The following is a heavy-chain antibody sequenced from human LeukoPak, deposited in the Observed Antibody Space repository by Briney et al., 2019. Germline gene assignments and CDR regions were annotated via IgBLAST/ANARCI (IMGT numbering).Heavy chain of an antibody. J-gene: IGHJ6*03. CDR1: GFTFSAYW. Sequence: GGSLRLSCEASGFTFSAYWMSWVRQAPGKGLEWVANIKQDGSQTYHADSVKGRFTISRDNAENSLYLQMNSLRAEDTAVYYCARYGSGSYYRYYYYYMDVWGKGTTVTISS. CDR2: IKQDGSQT. CDR3: ARYGSGSYYRYYYYYMDV. D-gene: IGHD3-10*01. V-gene: IGHV3-7*01.